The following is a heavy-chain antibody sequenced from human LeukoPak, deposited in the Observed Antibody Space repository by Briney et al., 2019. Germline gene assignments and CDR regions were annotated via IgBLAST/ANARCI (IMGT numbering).Heavy chain of an antibody. CDR3: ARGSTYYDFWSGYYSYYFDY. V-gene: IGHV4-34*01. CDR1: GGSFSGYY. D-gene: IGHD3-3*01. Sequence: PSETLSLTCAVYGGSFSGYYWSWIRQPPGKGLERIGEINHSGSTNYNPSLKSRVTISVDTSKNQFSLKLSSVAAADTAVYYCARGSTYYDFWSGYYSYYFDYWGQGTLVTVSS. CDR2: INHSGST. J-gene: IGHJ4*02.